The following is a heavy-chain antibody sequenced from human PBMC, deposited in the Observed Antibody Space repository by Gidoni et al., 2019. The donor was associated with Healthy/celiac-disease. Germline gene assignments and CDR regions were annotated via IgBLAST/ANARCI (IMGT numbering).Heavy chain of an antibody. D-gene: IGHD5-18*01. CDR3: ARAERGYSYGFDY. J-gene: IGHJ4*02. V-gene: IGHV1-69*02. Sequence: QVQLVQSGAEVKKPGSSVKVSCKASGGTFSSYTISWVRQAPGQGLEWMGRIIPILGIANYAQKFQGRVTITADKSTSTAYMELSSLRSEDTAVYYCARAERGYSYGFDYWGQGTLVTVSS. CDR1: GGTFSSYT. CDR2: IIPILGIA.